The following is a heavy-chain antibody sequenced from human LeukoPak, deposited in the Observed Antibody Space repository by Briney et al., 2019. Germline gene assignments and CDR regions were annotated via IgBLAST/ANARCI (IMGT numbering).Heavy chain of an antibody. CDR1: GHSISSDYY. V-gene: IGHV4-38-2*02. CDR3: AREGPNNFGYHHH. D-gene: IGHD5-18*01. CDR2: ISHSGNT. J-gene: IGHJ5*02. Sequence: SETLSLTCAVSGHSISSDYYWGWIRQPRGKGLEWIGSISHSGNTCYNPSLRSRVTISVDTSKNQFSLKLTFVTAADTAVYYCAREGPNNFGYHHHWGQGTLVTVSS.